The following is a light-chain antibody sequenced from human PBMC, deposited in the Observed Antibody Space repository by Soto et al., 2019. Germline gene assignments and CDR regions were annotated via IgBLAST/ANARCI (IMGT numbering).Light chain of an antibody. V-gene: IGKV2-28*01. CDR1: QSLLHSNGFNY. J-gene: IGKJ1*01. CDR3: MQAVQTPWK. CDR2: MGS. Sequence: EIVMTQSPLSLPVTPGEPASISCRSSQSLLHSNGFNYLDWYLQKPGQSPKLLIYMGSNRASGVTDRFSSRGSGTDFTMRISRVEAEDVGIYYCMQAVQTPWKFGQGTKVDIK.